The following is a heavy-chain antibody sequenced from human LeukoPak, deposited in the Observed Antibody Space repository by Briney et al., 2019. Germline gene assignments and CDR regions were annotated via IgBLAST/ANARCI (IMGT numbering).Heavy chain of an antibody. D-gene: IGHD2-21*02. J-gene: IGHJ4*02. V-gene: IGHV3-74*01. Sequence: PGGSLRLSCVASGFTFSNYGMTWVRQAPGKGLVWVSRINNDGSTTSYADSVKGRFTISRDNAKNTLYLQMNSLRAEDTAVYYCARENCGGDCNFDHWGQGTLVMVSS. CDR3: ARENCGGDCNFDH. CDR2: INNDGSTT. CDR1: GFTFSNYG.